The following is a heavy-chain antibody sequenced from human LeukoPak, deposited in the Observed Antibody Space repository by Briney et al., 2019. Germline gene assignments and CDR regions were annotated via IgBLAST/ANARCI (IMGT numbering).Heavy chain of an antibody. CDR2: INTNTGNP. CDR3: ARDRRGWNYVASYYYYIDV. J-gene: IGHJ6*03. D-gene: IGHD1-7*01. Sequence: ASVKVSCKASGYTFTSYAMNWVRQAPGQGLEWMGWINTNTGNPTYAQGFTGRFVFSLDTSVSTAYLQISSLKAEDTAVYYCARDRRGWNYVASYYYYIDVWGKGTPVTVSS. V-gene: IGHV7-4-1*02. CDR1: GYTFTSYA.